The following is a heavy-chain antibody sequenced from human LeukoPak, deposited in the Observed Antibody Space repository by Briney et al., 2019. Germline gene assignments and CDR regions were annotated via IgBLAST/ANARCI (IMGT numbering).Heavy chain of an antibody. D-gene: IGHD5-18*01. CDR2: IIPIFGTA. CDR1: GGTFSSYA. V-gene: IGHV1-69*06. J-gene: IGHJ4*02. Sequence: SVKVSCKASGGTFSSYAISWVRQAPGQGLEWMGGIIPIFGTANYAQKFQGRVTITADKSTSTAYMELSSLRSEDTAVYYCARVGSGYSYGYSDYWGQGTLVTVSS. CDR3: ARVGSGYSYGYSDY.